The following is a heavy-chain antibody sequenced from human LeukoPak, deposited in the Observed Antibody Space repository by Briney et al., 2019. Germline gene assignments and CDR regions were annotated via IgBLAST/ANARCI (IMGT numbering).Heavy chain of an antibody. J-gene: IGHJ6*04. CDR1: GFTFKSYG. D-gene: IGHD3-10*02. CDR3: AELGITMIGGV. CDR2: IRFDESDK. Sequence: PGGSLRLSCAASGFTFKSYGMHWVRQAPGKGLEWVAHIRFDESDKYYSGSVKGRFTISRDTSKNTLYLQMNSLRGEDTAVYYCAELGITMIGGVWGKGTTVTISS. V-gene: IGHV3-30*02.